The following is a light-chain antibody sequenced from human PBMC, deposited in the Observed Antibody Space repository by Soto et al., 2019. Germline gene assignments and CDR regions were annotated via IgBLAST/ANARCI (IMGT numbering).Light chain of an antibody. CDR3: MQPLQSWT. V-gene: IGKV2-28*01. CDR1: QSLLHSNGYNY. J-gene: IGKJ1*01. CDR2: LGS. Sequence: DIVMTQSPLSLPVTPGEPAYISCRSIQSLLHSNGYNYLDWYLQKPGQSPXLLIYLGSSRASGVPDRFSGSGSGTDFTLKIRRVEAEDVGVDYCMQPLQSWTSGQWTKVDIK.